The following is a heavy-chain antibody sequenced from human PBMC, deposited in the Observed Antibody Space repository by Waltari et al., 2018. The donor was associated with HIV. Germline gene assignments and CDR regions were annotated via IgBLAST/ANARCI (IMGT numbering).Heavy chain of an antibody. J-gene: IGHJ3*02. CDR1: GFSFSLYT. CDR2: LSSHSNYI. V-gene: IGHV3-21*01. CDR3: ARASKMPTVTNDAFDI. Sequence: LVESGVGLVKPGGSLRLACEDSGFSFSLYTMNCVRQAPGNGLEWVSSLSSHSNYIYYADSVKGRFTISRDSARNSLYLQMNSLRAEDTAVYYCARASKMPTVTNDAFDIWGQGTMVTVSS. D-gene: IGHD4-17*01.